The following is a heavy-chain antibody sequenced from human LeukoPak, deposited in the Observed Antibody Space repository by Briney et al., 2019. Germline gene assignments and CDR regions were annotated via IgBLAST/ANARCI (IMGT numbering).Heavy chain of an antibody. CDR2: ISSSGSTI. V-gene: IGHV3-48*03. Sequence: PGGSLRLSCAASGFTFSSYEMNWVRQAPGKGLEWVSYISSSGSTIYYADSVKGRFTISRDNAKTSLYLQMNSLRAEDTAVYYCARDLPPSIAARPGAFDIWGQGTMVTVSS. J-gene: IGHJ3*02. CDR3: ARDLPPSIAARPGAFDI. D-gene: IGHD6-6*01. CDR1: GFTFSSYE.